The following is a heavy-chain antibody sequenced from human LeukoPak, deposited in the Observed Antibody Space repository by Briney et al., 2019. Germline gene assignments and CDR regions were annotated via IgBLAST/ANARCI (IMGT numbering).Heavy chain of an antibody. D-gene: IGHD3-3*01. V-gene: IGHV1-69*13. CDR1: GYTFTSYY. CDR2: IIPIFDTA. J-gene: IGHJ6*03. Sequence: ASVKVSCRASGYTFTSYYMHWVRQAPGQGLEWMGGIIPIFDTATYAQKFQGRVTITADESTSTVYMELSSLRFEDTAVYYCALGGIFGVVSKDLNYYYYYMDVWGKGTTVTVSS. CDR3: ALGGIFGVVSKDLNYYYYYMDV.